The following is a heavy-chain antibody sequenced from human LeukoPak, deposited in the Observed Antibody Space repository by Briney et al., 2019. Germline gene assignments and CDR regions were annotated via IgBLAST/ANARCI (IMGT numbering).Heavy chain of an antibody. CDR3: AGPAANMDV. V-gene: IGHV4-59*02. CDR2: IYYSGST. Sequence: GSLRLSCAASGFTVSSNYMSWVRQAPGKGLEWIGYIYYSGSTNYNPSLKSRVTISVDTSKNQFSLKLSSVTAADTAVYYCAGPAANMDVWGKGTTVTVSS. CDR1: GFTVSSNY. J-gene: IGHJ6*03. D-gene: IGHD2-2*01.